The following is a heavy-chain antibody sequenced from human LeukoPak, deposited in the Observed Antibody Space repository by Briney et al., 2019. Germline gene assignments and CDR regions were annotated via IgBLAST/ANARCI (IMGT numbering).Heavy chain of an antibody. V-gene: IGHV3-23*01. D-gene: IGHD1-1*01. CDR2: INGRGDDS. J-gene: IGHJ4*02. Sequence: QTGGSLRLSCVVSDFTFAVSWVRQAPGKGLEGISTINGRGDDSFHADSVKGRFTISRDTSKNTLYLHMTSLRAADTAMYFCVRMRGPERRHCFDYWSQGALLIVSS. CDR3: VRMRGPERRHCFDY. CDR1: DFTFA.